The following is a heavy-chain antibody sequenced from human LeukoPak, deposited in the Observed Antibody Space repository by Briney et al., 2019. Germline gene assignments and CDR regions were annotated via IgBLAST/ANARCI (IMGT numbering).Heavy chain of an antibody. CDR2: IYYSGST. CDR1: GGSISSYY. Sequence: PSETLSLTCTVSGGSISSYYWSWIRQPPGKGLEWIGYIYYSGSTNYNPSLKSRVTISVDTSKNQFSLNLSSVTAADTAVYYCARLFYEGAFDIWGQGTMVTVSS. J-gene: IGHJ3*02. CDR3: ARLFYEGAFDI. D-gene: IGHD5/OR15-5a*01. V-gene: IGHV4-59*08.